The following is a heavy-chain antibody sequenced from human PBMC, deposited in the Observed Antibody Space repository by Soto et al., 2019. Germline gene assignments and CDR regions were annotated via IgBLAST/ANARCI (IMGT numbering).Heavy chain of an antibody. J-gene: IGHJ3*02. Sequence: PGGSLRLSCAASGFTFSSYAMHWVRQAPGKGLEWVAVISYDGSNKYYADSVKGRFTISRDNSKNTLYLQMNSLRAEDTAVYYCARPLDADSSGYHYGDAFDIWGQGTMVTVSS. V-gene: IGHV3-30-3*01. CDR2: ISYDGSNK. CDR1: GFTFSSYA. D-gene: IGHD3-22*01. CDR3: ARPLDADSSGYHYGDAFDI.